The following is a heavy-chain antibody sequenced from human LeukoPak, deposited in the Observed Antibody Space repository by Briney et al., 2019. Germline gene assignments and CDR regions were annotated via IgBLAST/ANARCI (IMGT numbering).Heavy chain of an antibody. J-gene: IGHJ4*02. V-gene: IGHV3-64*01. CDR3: AREDYGTGKFDY. D-gene: IGHD4-17*01. CDR1: GFTFSRYT. Sequence: GGSLRLSCAASGFTFSRYTMHWARQAPGKGLEYVSGISSKGGSTYYASSVKGRFTISRDNSKNTLYRQRGSLRAEDMSVYYCAREDYGTGKFDYWGQGTLVIVSS. CDR2: ISSKGGST.